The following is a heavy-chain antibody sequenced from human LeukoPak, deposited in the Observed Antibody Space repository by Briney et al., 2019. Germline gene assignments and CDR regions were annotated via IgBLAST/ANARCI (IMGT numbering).Heavy chain of an antibody. Sequence: SETLSLTCTVSGTSVNSGGDYWSWFRQPPGKGLEWIAYIFYTGSTNYSPSLRSRVAISIDTSKNQFSLKLSSVTAADTAVYYCARDSNCAGGTCYDSWGQGTLVTVSS. V-gene: IGHV4-61*08. CDR2: IFYTGST. CDR3: ARDSNCAGGTCYDS. D-gene: IGHD2-15*01. J-gene: IGHJ4*02. CDR1: GTSVNSGGDY.